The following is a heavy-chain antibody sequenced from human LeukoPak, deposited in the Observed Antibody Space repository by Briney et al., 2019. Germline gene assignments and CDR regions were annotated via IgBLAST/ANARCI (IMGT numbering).Heavy chain of an antibody. CDR3: ASGSGSYRTPYYYMDV. J-gene: IGHJ6*03. Sequence: GGSLRLSCAASGFTVSSNYMSWVRQAPGKGLEWVSVIYSGGSTCYADSVKGRFTISRDNSKNTLYLQMNSLRAEDTAVYYCASGSGSYRTPYYYMDVWGTGTTVTVSS. D-gene: IGHD3-10*01. CDR1: GFTVSSNY. CDR2: IYSGGST. V-gene: IGHV3-53*01.